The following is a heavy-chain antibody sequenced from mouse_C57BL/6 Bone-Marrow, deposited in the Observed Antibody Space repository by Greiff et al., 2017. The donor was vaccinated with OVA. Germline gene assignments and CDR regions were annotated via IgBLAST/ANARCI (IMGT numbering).Heavy chain of an antibody. CDR2: ISSGSSTI. V-gene: IGHV5-17*01. J-gene: IGHJ1*03. Sequence: EVHLVESGGGLVKPGGSLKLSCAASGFTFSDYGMHWVRQAPEKGLEWVAYISSGSSTIYYADTVKGRFTISRDNATNTLFLQMTSLRSEDTAMYYCAENYYYGSSYVGYVDVWGTGTTVTVSS. D-gene: IGHD1-1*01. CDR3: AENYYYGSSYVGYVDV. CDR1: GFTFSDYG.